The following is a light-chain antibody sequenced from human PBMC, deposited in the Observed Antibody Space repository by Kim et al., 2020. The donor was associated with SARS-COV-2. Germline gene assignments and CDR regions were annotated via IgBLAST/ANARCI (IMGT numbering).Light chain of an antibody. Sequence: LPPGESVTLSCRASPSLSSTYLAWYQQRPGQAPSLLIYGASSRATGIPDRFSGSGSGTHFTLTIRRLEPEDFAVYYCQQYDTSPYTFGQGTKLEI. CDR1: PSLSSTY. CDR2: GAS. J-gene: IGKJ2*01. V-gene: IGKV3-20*01. CDR3: QQYDTSPYT.